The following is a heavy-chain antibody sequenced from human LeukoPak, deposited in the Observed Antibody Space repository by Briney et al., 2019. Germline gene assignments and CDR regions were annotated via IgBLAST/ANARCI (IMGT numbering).Heavy chain of an antibody. CDR1: GFTFSSYA. D-gene: IGHD4-17*01. J-gene: IGHJ6*02. V-gene: IGHV3-23*01. CDR3: AKVDYGDYGMDV. CDR2: ISYNGGST. Sequence: AGGSLKLSCAASGFTFSSYAMSWVRQAPGKGLEWVSSISYNGGSTYYADSVKGRFTISRDNSKNTLYLQMNSLRAEDTTVYYCAKVDYGDYGMDVWGQGTTVTVSS.